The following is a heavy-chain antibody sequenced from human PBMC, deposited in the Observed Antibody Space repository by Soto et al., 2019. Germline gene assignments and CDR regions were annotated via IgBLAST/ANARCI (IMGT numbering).Heavy chain of an antibody. CDR1: GDSFTSYW. CDR3: ARHRIAAAGTPYNWFDP. V-gene: IGHV5-51*01. J-gene: IGHJ5*02. CDR2: IYPCDSYT. Sequence: ESLKISFTGSGDSFTSYWIGWVRQIPGKGLEWMGIIYPCDSYTRYSPSFQGQVTISADKSISTAYLQWSSLKASDTAMYYCARHRIAAAGTPYNWFDPWGQGTLVTVSS. D-gene: IGHD6-13*01.